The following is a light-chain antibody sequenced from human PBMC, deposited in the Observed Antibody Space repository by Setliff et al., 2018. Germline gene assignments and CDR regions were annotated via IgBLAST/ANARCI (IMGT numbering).Light chain of an antibody. Sequence: QSVLTQPPSASGSLGQSVTISCTGTSSDIGRYNYVSWYQQHPGKAPKLMIYEVSERPSGVPDRFSGSKSGNTASLTISGLQAEDEADYYCCSYTGTSTPYVFGTGTKVTVL. CDR2: EVS. CDR1: SSDIGRYNY. J-gene: IGLJ1*01. CDR3: CSYTGTSTPYV. V-gene: IGLV2-8*01.